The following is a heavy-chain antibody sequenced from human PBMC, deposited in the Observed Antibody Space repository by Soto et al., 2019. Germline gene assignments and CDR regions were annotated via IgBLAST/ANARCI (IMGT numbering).Heavy chain of an antibody. CDR2: ISAYNGNT. Sequence: ASVKVSCKASGYTFTSYGISWLRQAPGQGLEWMGWISAYNGNTNYAQKLQGRVTMTTDTSTSTAYMELRSLRSDDTAVYYCARDYDYSNYYYGMDVWGQGTTVTVSS. V-gene: IGHV1-18*04. J-gene: IGHJ6*02. D-gene: IGHD4-4*01. CDR1: GYTFTSYG. CDR3: ARDYDYSNYYYGMDV.